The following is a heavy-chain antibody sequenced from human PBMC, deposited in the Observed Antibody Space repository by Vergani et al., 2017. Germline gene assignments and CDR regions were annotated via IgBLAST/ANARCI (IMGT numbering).Heavy chain of an antibody. D-gene: IGHD1-26*01. CDR3: ASIGATRADY. Sequence: EVQLVESGGGLVQPGGSLRLSCAASGFTFSSSWMSWVRQAPGKGLEWVANIKQDGSEKYYVDSVKGRFTISRDNAKNSLYLQMNSLRAEDTAVYYCASIGATRADYWGQGTLVTVSS. V-gene: IGHV3-7*01. CDR1: GFTFSSSW. J-gene: IGHJ4*02. CDR2: IKQDGSEK.